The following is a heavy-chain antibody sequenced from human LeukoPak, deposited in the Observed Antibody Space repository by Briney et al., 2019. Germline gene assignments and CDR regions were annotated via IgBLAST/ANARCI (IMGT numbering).Heavy chain of an antibody. D-gene: IGHD5-12*01. J-gene: IGHJ4*02. V-gene: IGHV3-23*01. CDR3: AKGAYDYVEIAYFDY. CDR1: GFSFNNYA. Sequence: GGSLRLSCVASGFSFNNYAMKWVRQAPGKGLEGVSLIIGSSGSTFYADSVKGRFTISRDKSKNTLYLQMNSLRAEDTAVYYCAKGAYDYVEIAYFDYWGQGSLVTVSS. CDR2: IIGSSGST.